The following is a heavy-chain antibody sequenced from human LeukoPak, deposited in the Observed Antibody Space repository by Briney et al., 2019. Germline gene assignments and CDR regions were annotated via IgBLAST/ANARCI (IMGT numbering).Heavy chain of an antibody. CDR1: GFTFSSYS. V-gene: IGHV3-48*01. Sequence: PGGSLRLSCAASGFTFSSYSMNWVRQAPGKGLEWVSYISSSSSTIYYADSVKGRFTISRDNAKNSLYLQMNSLRAEDTAVYYCARGRSLLWFGELNRRGQGTLVTVSS. CDR2: ISSSSSTI. J-gene: IGHJ4*02. D-gene: IGHD3-10*01. CDR3: ARGRSLLWFGELNR.